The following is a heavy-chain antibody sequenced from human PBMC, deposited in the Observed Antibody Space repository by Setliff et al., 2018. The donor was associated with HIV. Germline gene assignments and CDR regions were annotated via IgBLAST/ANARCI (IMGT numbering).Heavy chain of an antibody. D-gene: IGHD2-21*01. CDR2: MSKRGTY. Sequence: PSETLSLTCTVSGGSVSSGAYFWCWTRQHPGKGLEWMGYMSKRGTYIINPSLESRMTMSVDTSKNQLYLRLKSVTAADTAVYFCARDAVEASIPGGWFDFWGPGTLVTVSS. CDR3: ARDAVEASIPGGWFDF. V-gene: IGHV4-31*03. CDR1: GGSVSSGAYF. J-gene: IGHJ5*01.